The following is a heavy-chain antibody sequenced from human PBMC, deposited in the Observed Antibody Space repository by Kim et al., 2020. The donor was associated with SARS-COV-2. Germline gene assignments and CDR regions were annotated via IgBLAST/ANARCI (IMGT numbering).Heavy chain of an antibody. Sequence: SETLSLTCTVSGASIGVPSYYWGWVRQAPGKGLEWLGSIYYSGKTNYNPSLRSRLTVSIDTSKNHFSLELKSVTAADTARYYCVRHPMRIRYFDIASWGQGLLVAVSS. CDR3: VRHPMRIRYFDIAS. CDR2: IYYSGKT. J-gene: IGHJ4*02. V-gene: IGHV4-39*01. D-gene: IGHD3-9*01. CDR1: GASIGVPSYY.